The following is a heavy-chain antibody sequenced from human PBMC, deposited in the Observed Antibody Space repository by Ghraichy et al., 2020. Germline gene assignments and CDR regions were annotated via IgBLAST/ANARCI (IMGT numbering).Heavy chain of an antibody. J-gene: IGHJ6*03. V-gene: IGHV3-30*02. CDR2: IRYDGNNK. Sequence: GGSLRLSCAASGFTFSSSAMHWVRQAPGKGLEWVAFIRYDGNNKFYADSVKGRFTISRDNSKNTLYLQMNSLRAEDTAVYYCAKSPLSGCSGGYCYFNYYMDVWGKGTTVTVSS. CDR3: AKSPLSGCSGGYCYFNYYMDV. D-gene: IGHD2-21*01. CDR1: GFTFSSSA.